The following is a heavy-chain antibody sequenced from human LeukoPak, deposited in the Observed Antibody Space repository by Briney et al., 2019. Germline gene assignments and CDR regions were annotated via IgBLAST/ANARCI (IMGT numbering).Heavy chain of an antibody. J-gene: IGHJ4*02. CDR3: VRTKDTSGPTFDY. CDR2: MYGDGRT. Sequence: GGSLRLSCAASGFTFSNNYMSCVRQAPGKGLECVSLMYGDGRTYYADSVKDRFTSSRDNSKNMLYLQMNSLSAEDTAIYYCVRTKDTSGPTFDYWGQGTLVTVSS. D-gene: IGHD2-15*01. CDR1: GFTFSNNY. V-gene: IGHV3-66*01.